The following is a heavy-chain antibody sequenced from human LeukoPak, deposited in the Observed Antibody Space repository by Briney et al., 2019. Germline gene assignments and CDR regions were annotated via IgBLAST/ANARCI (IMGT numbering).Heavy chain of an antibody. CDR2: IKEDGSAK. V-gene: IGHV3-7*01. D-gene: IGHD2-21*02. J-gene: IGHJ4*02. CDR3: VKMTDPV. CDR1: GFTFSDYW. Sequence: GGSLRLSCAASGFTFSDYWMHWVRQAPGKGLEWVANIKEDGSAKNYVDSVKGRFTISRDNAKNSLFLQMNNLGVEDTAVYYCVKMTDPVWGQGTLVTVSS.